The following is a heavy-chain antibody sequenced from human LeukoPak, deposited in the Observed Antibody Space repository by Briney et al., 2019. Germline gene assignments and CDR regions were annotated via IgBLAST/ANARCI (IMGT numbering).Heavy chain of an antibody. Sequence: PGASLRLSCTASGFTLSSYWMTWVRQAPGKGLEWVANIENDGNEKNYVDSVKGRFTISRDNARNSLYLQMNSLRAEDTAVYYCARDPYRTYRSRFYDYWGQGILVTVSS. CDR3: ARDPYRTYRSRFYDY. V-gene: IGHV3-7*05. CDR1: GFTLSSYW. CDR2: IENDGNEK. J-gene: IGHJ4*02. D-gene: IGHD6-13*01.